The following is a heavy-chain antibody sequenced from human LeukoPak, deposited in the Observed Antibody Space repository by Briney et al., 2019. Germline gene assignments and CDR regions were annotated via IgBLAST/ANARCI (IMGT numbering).Heavy chain of an antibody. CDR1: GFTFDDYA. V-gene: IGHV3-9*01. CDR3: AKDLFRAITGTTFFDY. J-gene: IGHJ4*02. CDR2: ISWNSGSI. Sequence: PGGSLRLSCAASGFTFDDYAMHWVRQAPGKGLEWVSGISWNSGSIGYADSVKGRFTISRDNAKNSLYLQMNSLRAEDTALYYCAKDLFRAITGTTFFDYWGQGTLVTVSS. D-gene: IGHD1-20*01.